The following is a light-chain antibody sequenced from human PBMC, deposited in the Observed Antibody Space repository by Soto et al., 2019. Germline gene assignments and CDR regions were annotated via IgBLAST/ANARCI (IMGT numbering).Light chain of an antibody. CDR3: RQYGSSSPGT. CDR2: GGS. V-gene: IGKV3-20*01. J-gene: IGKJ1*01. Sequence: EIVLTQSPGTLSLSPGERATLSCRATESINSNYLAGYQQKHGQAPSLLIYGGSSRATGITDRFSGGGCGTDFIIPISRLEPADYAVYYCRQYGSSSPGTFGQGTKVDIK. CDR1: ESINSNY.